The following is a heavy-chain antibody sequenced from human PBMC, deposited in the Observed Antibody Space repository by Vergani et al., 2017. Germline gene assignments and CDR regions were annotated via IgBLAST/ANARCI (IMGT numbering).Heavy chain of an antibody. CDR3: ARSIGYCSSGSCRPYFFDL. D-gene: IGHD2-15*01. J-gene: IGHJ4*02. Sequence: QVQLVQSGAAVKKPGASAKVSCTASGYIFKNYYMHWLRLAPGQGFQWMGVVNFVTGAATSPQKFEGRITMTRDTSTATFYMDLSSLKYEDTAIYYCARSIGYCSSGSCRPYFFDLWVQGAHVTVSS. V-gene: IGHV1-46*02. CDR2: VNFVTGAA. CDR1: GYIFKNYY.